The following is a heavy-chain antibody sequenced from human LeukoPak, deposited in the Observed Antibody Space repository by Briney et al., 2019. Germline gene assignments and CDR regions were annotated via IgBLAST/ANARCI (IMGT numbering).Heavy chain of an antibody. V-gene: IGHV3-73*01. J-gene: IGHJ4*02. Sequence: GGSLRLSCAASGFTFSGSAMHWVRQASGKGLEWVGRIRSKANSYATAYAASVKGRFTISRDDSKNTAYLQMNSLKTEDTAVYYCTSRSQDYCSSTSCYDRSRGQGTLVTVPS. CDR3: TSRSQDYCSSTSCYDRS. CDR1: GFTFSGSA. CDR2: IRSKANSYAT. D-gene: IGHD2-2*01.